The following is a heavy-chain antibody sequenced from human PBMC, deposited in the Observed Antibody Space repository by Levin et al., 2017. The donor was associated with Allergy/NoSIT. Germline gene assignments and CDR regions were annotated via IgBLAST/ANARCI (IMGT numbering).Heavy chain of an antibody. V-gene: IGHV3-48*01. J-gene: IGHJ4*02. CDR2: ITKPSRTI. CDR3: VTDESGDEDFEY. D-gene: IGHD7-27*01. Sequence: LSLTCAASGFILRTSDMNWVRQAPGKGLEWISFITKPSRTISYADSVKGRFTVSRDNAKNSLYLDMNSLRAEDTAVYYCVTDESGDEDFEYWGQGTLVTVSS. CDR1: GFILRTSD.